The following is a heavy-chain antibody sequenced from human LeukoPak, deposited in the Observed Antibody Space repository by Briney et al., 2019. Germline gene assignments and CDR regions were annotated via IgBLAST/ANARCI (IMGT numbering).Heavy chain of an antibody. J-gene: IGHJ4*02. D-gene: IGHD4-11*01. CDR1: GYNLISYG. Sequence: ASVKVSCKASGYNLISYGMSWVRQAPGQGLEWMGWATPHNGVPDYAQKFQGRVTMTTDSSTSTAYMELRSLRSDDTAVYYCARDRSNSDYWGQGTLVTVSS. CDR2: ATPHNGVP. V-gene: IGHV1-18*01. CDR3: ARDRSNSDY.